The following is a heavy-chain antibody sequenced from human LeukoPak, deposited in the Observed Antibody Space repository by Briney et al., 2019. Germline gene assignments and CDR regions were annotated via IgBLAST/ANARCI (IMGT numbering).Heavy chain of an antibody. CDR3: ARDRYCTITKCSNWFDP. D-gene: IGHD2-2*01. CDR1: GYSFTSYG. J-gene: IGHJ5*02. Sequence: ASVKVSCKASGYSFTSYGISWVRQAPGQGLEWMGWISAYNGNTNYAQKLQGRVTMTIETSTSTAYMEVRSLRSDDTAVYYCARDRYCTITKCSNWFDPWGQGTLVTVS. V-gene: IGHV1-18*01. CDR2: ISAYNGNT.